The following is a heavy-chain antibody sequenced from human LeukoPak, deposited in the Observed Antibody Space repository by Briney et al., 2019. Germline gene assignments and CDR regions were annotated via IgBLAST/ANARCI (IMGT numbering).Heavy chain of an antibody. J-gene: IGHJ4*02. D-gene: IGHD2-15*01. CDR2: ISGSGGST. CDR1: GFTFSSYA. CDR3: ARASKAAYCSGGSCYHFDY. V-gene: IGHV3-23*01. Sequence: PGGSLRLSCAASGFTFSSYAMSWVRQAPGKGLEWVSTISGSGGSTHYADSVKGRFTISRDNSKNTLYLQMNSLRAEDTAVYYCARASKAAYCSGGSCYHFDYWGQGTLVTVSS.